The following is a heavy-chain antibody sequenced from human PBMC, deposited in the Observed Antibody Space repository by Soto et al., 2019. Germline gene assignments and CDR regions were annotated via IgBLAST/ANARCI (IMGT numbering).Heavy chain of an antibody. CDR2: IYYSGST. CDR3: ARAENYGGAEDAFDI. D-gene: IGHD4-17*01. CDR1: GGSISSSSYY. Sequence: SETVSLTCTVYGGSISSSSYYWGWIRQPPGKGLEWIGSIYYSGSTYYNPSLKSRVTISVDTSKNQFSLKLSSVTAADTAVYYCARAENYGGAEDAFDIWGQGTMVTVSS. V-gene: IGHV4-39*01. J-gene: IGHJ3*02.